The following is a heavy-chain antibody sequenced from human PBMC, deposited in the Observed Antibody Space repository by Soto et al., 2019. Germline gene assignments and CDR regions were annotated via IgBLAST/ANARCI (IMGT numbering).Heavy chain of an antibody. CDR2: ISGSGDST. CDR1: GFTFSSYA. Sequence: PGGSLRLSCAASGFTFSSYAMSGVRQAPGKGLEWVSGISGSGDSTYYADSVKGRFTISRDNSKKTVYLQMNSLRAEDTAVYYCAKGVPGIAVAGTGYFQHWGQGTLVTVSS. V-gene: IGHV3-23*01. J-gene: IGHJ1*01. CDR3: AKGVPGIAVAGTGYFQH. D-gene: IGHD6-19*01.